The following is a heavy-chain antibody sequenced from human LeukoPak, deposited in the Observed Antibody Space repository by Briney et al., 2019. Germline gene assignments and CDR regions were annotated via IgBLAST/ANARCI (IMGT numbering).Heavy chain of an antibody. V-gene: IGHV4-59*01. CDR1: GGSISSYY. J-gene: IGHJ6*03. CDR3: ARVGWGYSYGLGYYYYYVDV. CDR2: IYYSGST. D-gene: IGHD5-18*01. Sequence: PSETLSLTCTVSGGSISSYYWSWIRQPPGKGLEWIGYIYYSGSTNYNPSLKSRVTISVDTSKNQFSLKLSSVTAADTAVYYCARVGWGYSYGLGYYYYYVDVWGKGTTVTVSS.